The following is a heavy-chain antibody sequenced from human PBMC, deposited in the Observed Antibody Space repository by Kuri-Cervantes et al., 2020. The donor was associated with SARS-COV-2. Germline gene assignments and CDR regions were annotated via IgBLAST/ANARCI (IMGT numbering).Heavy chain of an antibody. V-gene: IGHV3-74*01. CDR1: GFTFSSYW. D-gene: IGHD3-22*01. Sequence: GESLKISCAASGFTFSSYWMHWVRQAPGKGLVWVSRINSDGSSTSYADSVKGRFTISRDNAKNTLYLQMNSLRAEDTAVYYCARGYDSSGYSLDHWGQGTLVTVSS. J-gene: IGHJ4*02. CDR3: ARGYDSSGYSLDH. CDR2: INSDGSST.